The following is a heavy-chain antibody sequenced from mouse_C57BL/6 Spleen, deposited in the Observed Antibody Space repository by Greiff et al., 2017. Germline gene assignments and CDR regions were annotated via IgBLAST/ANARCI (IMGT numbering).Heavy chain of an antibody. J-gene: IGHJ2*01. Sequence: QVQLQQSGPELVKPGASVKLSCKASGYTFTSYWMHWVKQRPGQGLEWIGMIHPNSGSTNYNEKFKSKATLTVDKSSSTAYMQLSSLTSEDSAVYYCARLCEPRDFDYWGQGTTLTVSS. V-gene: IGHV1-64*01. CDR1: GYTFTSYW. CDR2: IHPNSGST. CDR3: ARLCEPRDFDY. D-gene: IGHD6-5*01.